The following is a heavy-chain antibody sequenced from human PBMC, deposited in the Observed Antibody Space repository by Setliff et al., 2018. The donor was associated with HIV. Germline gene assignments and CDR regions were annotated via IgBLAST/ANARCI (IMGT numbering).Heavy chain of an antibody. Sequence: LRLSCAASGFTFDDYAMHWVRQAPGKGLEWVSGISWNSGSIGYADSVRGRFTISRDNAKNSLYLQMNSLRAEDTALYYCAKGNGGLVYYYMDVWGKGTTVTVSS. CDR3: AKGNGGLVYYYMDV. D-gene: IGHD2-15*01. CDR1: GFTFDDYA. CDR2: ISWNSGSI. J-gene: IGHJ6*03. V-gene: IGHV3-9*01.